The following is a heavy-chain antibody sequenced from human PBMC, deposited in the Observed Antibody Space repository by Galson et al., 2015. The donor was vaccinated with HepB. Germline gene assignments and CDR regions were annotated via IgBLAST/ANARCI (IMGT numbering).Heavy chain of an antibody. CDR3: AKFRGMDIGEYHFDH. D-gene: IGHD2-2*03. CDR2: LHNDGVTT. Sequence: SLRLSCAASGFIFSTFAMGWVRQAPGKGLEWVSTLHNDGVTTHIADSVRGRFTISRDNSKNTLFLQMNSLGVEDTALYYCAKFRGMDIGEYHFDHWGQGTLVTVSS. V-gene: IGHV3-23*05. CDR1: GFIFSTFA. J-gene: IGHJ4*02.